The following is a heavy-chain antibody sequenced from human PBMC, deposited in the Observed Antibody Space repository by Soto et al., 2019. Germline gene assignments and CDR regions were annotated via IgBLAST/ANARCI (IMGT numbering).Heavy chain of an antibody. CDR3: ARHATSYCSGGSCYSTFDY. D-gene: IGHD2-15*01. V-gene: IGHV1-69*13. Sequence: SVKVSCKASGGTFRSYGFTWVRQAPGQGLEWMGGIIAVSNTAHYAQRFQGRVTITADEFTSTAYMELRSLRSEDTAVYYCARHATSYCSGGSCYSTFDYWGQGTLVTVSS. CDR1: GGTFRSYG. CDR2: IIAVSNTA. J-gene: IGHJ4*02.